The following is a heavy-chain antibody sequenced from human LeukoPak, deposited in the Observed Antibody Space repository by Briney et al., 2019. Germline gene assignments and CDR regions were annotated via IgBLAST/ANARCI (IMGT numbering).Heavy chain of an antibody. CDR2: TYYSGST. J-gene: IGHJ4*02. V-gene: IGHV4-59*08. CDR3: ARRSGSYQAYYFDY. Sequence: SETLSLTCTVSGGSISSYYWNWIRQPPGKGLEWIGYTYYSGSTNYNPSLKGRVTISVDTSKNQFSLKLSSVTAADTAVYYCARRSGSYQAYYFDYWGQGTLVTVSS. D-gene: IGHD1-26*01. CDR1: GGSISSYY.